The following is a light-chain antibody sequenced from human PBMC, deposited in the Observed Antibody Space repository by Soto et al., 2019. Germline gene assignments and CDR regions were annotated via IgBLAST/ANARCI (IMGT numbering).Light chain of an antibody. CDR2: SDN. CDR1: SSNIGSNT. Sequence: QSVLTQPPSASGTPGQRVSISCSGSSSNIGSNTVNWYQQLPGTAPKLLIFSDNQRPSGVPDRFSGSKSGTSASLAISGLQSEDKADYYCATWDDSPNGPVFGGGTKLTVL. J-gene: IGLJ2*01. V-gene: IGLV1-44*01. CDR3: ATWDDSPNGPV.